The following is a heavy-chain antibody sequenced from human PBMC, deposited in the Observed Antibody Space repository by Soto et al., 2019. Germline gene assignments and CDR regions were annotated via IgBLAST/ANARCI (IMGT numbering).Heavy chain of an antibody. D-gene: IGHD2-21*01. V-gene: IGHV3-23*01. J-gene: IGHJ4*02. CDR3: AKATSATCTGSICYSFAY. Sequence: VQLLESGGGLVQPGGSLRLSCVASGFTFSSYAMSWVRQAPGQRLEWVATFSGGRDTTWHADSVKGRFTVSRDSYKKTLSLQMNSLRPEDTALYYCAKATSATCTGSICYSFAYWGQGTLVTVSS. CDR1: GFTFSSYA. CDR2: FSGGRDTT.